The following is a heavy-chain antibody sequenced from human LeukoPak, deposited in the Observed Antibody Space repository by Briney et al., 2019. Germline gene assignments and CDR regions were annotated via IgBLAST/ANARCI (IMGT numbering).Heavy chain of an antibody. CDR2: IYYSGST. J-gene: IGHJ3*02. Sequence: SETLSLTCTVSGGSISSGTYYWGWLRQPQGKGREWIGRIYYSGSTYYHPSLKSRFTISVDTSKNQFSVKLSSVTAADTAVYYCARGGSCSSTTCYVSDAFDIWGQGTMVTVSS. V-gene: IGHV4-39*01. D-gene: IGHD2-2*01. CDR3: ARGGSCSSTTCYVSDAFDI. CDR1: GGSISSGTYY.